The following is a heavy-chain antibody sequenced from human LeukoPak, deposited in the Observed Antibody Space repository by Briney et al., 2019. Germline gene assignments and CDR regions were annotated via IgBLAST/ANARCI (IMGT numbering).Heavy chain of an antibody. V-gene: IGHV4-34*01. D-gene: IGHD6-19*01. CDR2: INHSGST. J-gene: IGHJ4*02. CDR3: ARATKEYSSGWTSKFDY. CDR1: GGSFIGYY. Sequence: SETLSVTCAVYGGSFIGYYWSWIRQPRGKGLEWIGEINHSGSTNYNPSLKSRVTISVDTSKNQFSLKLSSVTAADTAVYYCARATKEYSSGWTSKFDYWGQGTLVTVSS.